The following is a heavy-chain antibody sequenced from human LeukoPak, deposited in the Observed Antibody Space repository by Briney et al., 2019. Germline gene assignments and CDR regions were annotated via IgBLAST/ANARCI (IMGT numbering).Heavy chain of an antibody. D-gene: IGHD3-10*01. J-gene: IGHJ6*03. V-gene: IGHV4-39*07. Sequence: SETLSLTCAVYGGSFSSYYWGWIRQPPGKGLEWIGSIYYSGSTYYNPSLKSRVTISVDTSKNQFSLKLSSVTAADTAVYYCRAYYYGSGRRNYYYYYMDVWGKGTTVTVSS. CDR2: IYYSGST. CDR1: GGSFSSYY. CDR3: RAYYYGSGRRNYYYYYMDV.